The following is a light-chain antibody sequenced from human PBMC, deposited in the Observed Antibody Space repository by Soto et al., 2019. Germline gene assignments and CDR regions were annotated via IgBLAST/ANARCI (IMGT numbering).Light chain of an antibody. CDR3: MQGTHWPWT. CDR1: ESLLYGDGSTY. J-gene: IGKJ1*01. V-gene: IGKV2-30*01. Sequence: DVVLTQSPLSLPVTVGQPASISCRSSESLLYGDGSTYLSWFHQRPGQSPRRLFYKVSNRDSGVPDRFSGSGSGTDFALKISRVEAEDVGVYYCMQGTHWPWTFGQGTKVEI. CDR2: KVS.